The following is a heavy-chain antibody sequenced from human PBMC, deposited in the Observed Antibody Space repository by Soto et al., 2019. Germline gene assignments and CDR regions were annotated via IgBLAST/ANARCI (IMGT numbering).Heavy chain of an antibody. Sequence: ASVKVSCKASGYTFISYYMHWVRQAPGQGLEWMGIINPSADSTNYAQKFQGRVTMTRDTSTSTVYMELRSLRSEDTAVYYCARPGLYSSSSRGMDVWGQGTTVTVSS. CDR3: ARPGLYSSSSRGMDV. CDR2: INPSADST. V-gene: IGHV1-46*01. D-gene: IGHD6-6*01. CDR1: GYTFISYY. J-gene: IGHJ6*02.